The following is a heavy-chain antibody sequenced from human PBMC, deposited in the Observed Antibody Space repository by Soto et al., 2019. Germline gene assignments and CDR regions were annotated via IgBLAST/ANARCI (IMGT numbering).Heavy chain of an antibody. CDR1: GYTFTSYD. CDR2: MNPNSGNT. V-gene: IGHV1-8*01. Sequence: SVKVSCKASGYTFTSYDINWVRQATGQGLEWMGWMNPNSGNTGYAQKFQGRVTMTRNTPISTAYMELSSLRSEDTAVYYCARGSIKLLWFGDPSGFDPWGQGTLVTVSS. D-gene: IGHD3-10*01. CDR3: ARGSIKLLWFGDPSGFDP. J-gene: IGHJ5*02.